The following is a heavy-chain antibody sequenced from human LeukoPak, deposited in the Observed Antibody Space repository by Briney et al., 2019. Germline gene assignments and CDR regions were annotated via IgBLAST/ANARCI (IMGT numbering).Heavy chain of an antibody. CDR3: ATVLPDIVLMADAGAYYMDV. J-gene: IGHJ6*03. V-gene: IGHV3-23*01. D-gene: IGHD2-8*01. CDR1: GFTFSSYA. Sequence: GGSLRLSCAASGFTFSSYAMSWVRQDPGKGLEWVSAISGSGGSTYYADSVKGRFTISRDNSKNTLYLQMNSLRAEDTAVYYCATVLPDIVLMADAGAYYMDVWGKGTTVTVSS. CDR2: ISGSGGST.